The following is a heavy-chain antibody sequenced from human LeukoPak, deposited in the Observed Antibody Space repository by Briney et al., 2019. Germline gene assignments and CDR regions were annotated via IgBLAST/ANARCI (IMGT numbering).Heavy chain of an antibody. CDR2: IIPIFGTA. Sequence: SVKVSCKASGGTFSSYAISWVRQAPGQGLEWMGGIIPIFGTANYAQKFQGRVTITADESTSTAYMELSSLRSEDTAVYYCASLATLIGYMDVWGKETTVTVSS. D-gene: IGHD1-26*01. V-gene: IGHV1-69*13. CDR1: GGTFSSYA. J-gene: IGHJ6*03. CDR3: ASLATLIGYMDV.